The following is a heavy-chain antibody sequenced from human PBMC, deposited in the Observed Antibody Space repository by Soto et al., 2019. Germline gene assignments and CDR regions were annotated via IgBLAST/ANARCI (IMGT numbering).Heavy chain of an antibody. J-gene: IGHJ4*02. Sequence: GASVKVSCKASGYTFTGYYMHWVRQAPGQGLEWMGWINPNSGGTNYAQKFQGRVTMTRDTSISTAYMELSRLRSDDTAVYYCARDRGHCSGGSCYSADFDYWGQGTLVTVSS. D-gene: IGHD2-15*01. CDR2: INPNSGGT. CDR3: ARDRGHCSGGSCYSADFDY. V-gene: IGHV1-2*02. CDR1: GYTFTGYY.